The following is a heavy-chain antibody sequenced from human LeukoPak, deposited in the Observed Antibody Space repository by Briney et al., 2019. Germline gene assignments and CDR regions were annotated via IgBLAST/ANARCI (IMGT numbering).Heavy chain of an antibody. CDR1: GFTFSSYA. J-gene: IGHJ4*02. CDR3: ARDSSVTIGGYYSGYFDY. CDR2: ISYDGSNK. V-gene: IGHV3-30-3*01. D-gene: IGHD3-22*01. Sequence: SGGSLRLSCAASGFTFSSYAMHWVRQAPSKGLEWVAVISYDGSNKYYADSVKGRFTNSRDNSKNTLYLQMNSLRAEDTAVYYCARDSSVTIGGYYSGYFDYWGQGTLVTVSS.